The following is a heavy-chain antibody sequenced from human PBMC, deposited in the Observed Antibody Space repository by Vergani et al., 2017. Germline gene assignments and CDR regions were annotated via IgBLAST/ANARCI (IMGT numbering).Heavy chain of an antibody. V-gene: IGHV3-48*02. CDR2: ISSSSSTI. CDR3: ARDRYSYGL. D-gene: IGHD5-18*01. CDR1: GFSFSTYS. Sequence: EGDLVESGGGVVQPGGSLRLSCAASGFSFSTYSMNWVRQAPGKGLEWVSYISSSSSTIHYAHSVKGRFTISRDNAKNSLFLQMNSLRDEDTAVYYCARDRYSYGLWGQGTLVTVSA. J-gene: IGHJ4*02.